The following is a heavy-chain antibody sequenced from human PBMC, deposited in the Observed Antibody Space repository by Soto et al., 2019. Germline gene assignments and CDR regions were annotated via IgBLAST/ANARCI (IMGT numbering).Heavy chain of an antibody. CDR3: AKDRRAGGNYGFYSDF. V-gene: IGHV3-23*01. J-gene: IGHJ4*02. D-gene: IGHD1-7*01. CDR1: GFTFSSYG. Sequence: EVQLLASGGGLVQPGGSLTLSCAASGFTFSSYGMTWVRQAPGKGLEWVSFSSATGSGRYYADSVKGRFTISRDNSKNTLYLQMSSLRADDTAVYYCAKDRRAGGNYGFYSDFWGQGALVIVSS. CDR2: SSATGSGR.